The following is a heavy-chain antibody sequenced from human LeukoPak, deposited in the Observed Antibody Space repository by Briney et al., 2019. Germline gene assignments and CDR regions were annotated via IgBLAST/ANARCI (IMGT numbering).Heavy chain of an antibody. V-gene: IGHV3-23*01. D-gene: IGHD5-12*01. J-gene: IGHJ4*02. CDR1: GFTFSSYA. CDR2: ISGSGGST. Sequence: GGSLRLSCAASGFTFSSYAMSWVRQAPGKGLEWVSAISGSGGSTYYADSVKGRSTISRDNSKNTLYLQMNSLRAEDTAVYYCAKGGIVATILRGVGVDWGQGTLVTVSS. CDR3: AKGGIVATILRGVGVD.